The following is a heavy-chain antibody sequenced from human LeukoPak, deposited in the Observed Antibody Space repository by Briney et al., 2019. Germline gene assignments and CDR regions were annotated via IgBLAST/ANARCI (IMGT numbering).Heavy chain of an antibody. D-gene: IGHD3-3*01. CDR1: GYSFTSYG. CDR2: ISAYNGNT. CDR3: AVSYYDFWSGYPYFDY. J-gene: IGHJ4*02. V-gene: IGHV1-18*01. Sequence: ASVKVSCKASGYSFTSYGISWVGQAPGQGLEGMGWISAYNGNTNYAQKLQGRVTMTTDTSTRTAYMELRSLRSDDTAVYYCAVSYYDFWSGYPYFDYWGQGTLVTVSS.